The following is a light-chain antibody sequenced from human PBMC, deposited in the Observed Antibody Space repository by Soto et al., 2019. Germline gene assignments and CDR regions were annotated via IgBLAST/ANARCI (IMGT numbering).Light chain of an antibody. V-gene: IGLV2-23*02. CDR2: EVK. Sequence: QSALTQPASVSGSPGQSITISCAGSGGDVGHYDLLSWDQQIPGKAPKLIIFEVKRRPSGVSDRFSGFKSGNTASLTISGLQAEDEADFFCCSYAGNGAWVFGGGTKLTVL. J-gene: IGLJ3*02. CDR3: CSYAGNGAWV. CDR1: GGDVGHYDL.